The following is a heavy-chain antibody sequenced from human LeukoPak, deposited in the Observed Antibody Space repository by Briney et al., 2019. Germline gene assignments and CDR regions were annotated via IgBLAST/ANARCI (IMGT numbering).Heavy chain of an antibody. CDR2: INHSGST. V-gene: IGHV4-34*01. CDR1: GGSFSGYY. D-gene: IGHD3-9*01. CDR3: ARLQKYYDILTGYFRENYFDY. Sequence: SETLSLTCAVYGGSFSGYYWSWIRQPPGKGLEWIGEINHSGSTNYNPSLKSRVTISVDTSKNQFSLKLSSVTAADTAVYYCARLQKYYDILTGYFRENYFDYWGQGTLVTVSS. J-gene: IGHJ4*02.